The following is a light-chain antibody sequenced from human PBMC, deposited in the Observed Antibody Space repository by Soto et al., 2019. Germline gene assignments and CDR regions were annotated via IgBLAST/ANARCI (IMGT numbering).Light chain of an antibody. Sequence: QSALTQPASVSGSPGQSITISCTGTSSDVGSYNLVSWYQQRPGKAPKLMIYEGSKRPSGVSNRFSGSKSGNTASLTISGLQAEDEADYYCCSYAGSSTLGFGGGTKLTVL. CDR1: SSDVGSYNL. V-gene: IGLV2-23*01. CDR3: CSYAGSSTLG. CDR2: EGS. J-gene: IGLJ2*01.